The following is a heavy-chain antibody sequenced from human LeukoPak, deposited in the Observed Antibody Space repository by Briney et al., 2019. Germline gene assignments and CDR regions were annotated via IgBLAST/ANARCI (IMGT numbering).Heavy chain of an antibody. V-gene: IGHV3-49*04. CDR2: IRRKASGGAT. Sequence: GGSLRLSCTGSGFVFGDADMSWVRQAPGKGLDWVGFIRRKASGGATQYAASVKGRFTISRDDSKSIAYLQMNSLRTEDTAVYYCTRALASDYWRQGTLVTVSS. CDR1: GFVFGDAD. CDR3: TRALASDY. J-gene: IGHJ4*02.